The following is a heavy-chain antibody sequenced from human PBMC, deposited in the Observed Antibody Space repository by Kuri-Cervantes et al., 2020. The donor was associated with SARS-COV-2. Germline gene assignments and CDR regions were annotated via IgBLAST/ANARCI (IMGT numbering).Heavy chain of an antibody. J-gene: IGHJ4*02. CDR2: INPNSGGT. CDR3: ARMGFGDYEIDY. V-gene: IGHV1-2*02. CDR1: GDTFTGYY. Sequence: ASVKVSCKASGDTFTGYYMHWVRQAPGQGLEWMGWINPNSGGTNYAQKFQGRVTMTRDTSISTAYMELSRLRSDDTAVYYCARMGFGDYEIDYWGQGTLVTVSS. D-gene: IGHD4-17*01.